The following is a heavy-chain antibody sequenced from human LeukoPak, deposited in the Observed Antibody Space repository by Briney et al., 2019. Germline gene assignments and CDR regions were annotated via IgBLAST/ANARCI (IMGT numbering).Heavy chain of an antibody. CDR2: ISSSINYI. CDR3: ARGAAAGKPY. D-gene: IGHD6-13*01. V-gene: IGHV3-21*01. J-gene: IGHJ4*02. CDR1: GFTFSSYE. Sequence: PGGSLRLSCAASGFTFSSYEMNWVRQAPGKGLEWVSSISSSINYIYYADSVKGRFTISRDNAKNSLYLQMNSLRAEDTAVYYCARGAAAGKPYWGQGTLVTVSS.